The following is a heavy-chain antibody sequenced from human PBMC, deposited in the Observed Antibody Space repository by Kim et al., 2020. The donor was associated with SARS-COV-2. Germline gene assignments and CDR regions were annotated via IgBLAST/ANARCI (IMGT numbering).Heavy chain of an antibody. CDR2: IYYSGST. CDR1: GGSISSSSYY. V-gene: IGHV4-39*01. Sequence: SETLSLTCTVSGGSISSSSYYWGWIRQPPGKGLEWIGSIYYSGSTYYNPSLKSRVTISVDTSKNQFSLKLSSVTAADTAVYYCARQGVRGVIIAYFDYWGQGTLVTVSS. D-gene: IGHD3-10*01. J-gene: IGHJ4*02. CDR3: ARQGVRGVIIAYFDY.